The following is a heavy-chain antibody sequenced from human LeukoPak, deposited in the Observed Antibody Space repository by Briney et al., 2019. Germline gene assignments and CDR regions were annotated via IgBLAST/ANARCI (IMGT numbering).Heavy chain of an antibody. CDR1: GGSFNYKY. CDR2: IYSTGST. Sequence: SETLSLTCTVSGGSFNYKYWAWIRQPPGKGLEWIGRIYSTGSTNYNPSLKSRVTMSVDTSKNQFSLRLRSVTAADTAVYYCARQIASAGTAGFDFWGQGALVTVSS. V-gene: IGHV4-4*07. J-gene: IGHJ4*02. D-gene: IGHD6-13*01. CDR3: ARQIASAGTAGFDF.